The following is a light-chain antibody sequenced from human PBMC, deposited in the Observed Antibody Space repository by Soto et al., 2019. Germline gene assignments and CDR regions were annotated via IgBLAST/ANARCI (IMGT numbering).Light chain of an antibody. V-gene: IGLV2-14*01. CDR2: EVS. J-gene: IGLJ1*01. CDR3: SSYTSSRTLV. CDR1: SSDVGAYNY. Sequence: ALSQPASVSGSPGQSITISCTGTSSDVGAYNYVSWYQQHPGKAPKLMIYEVSNRPSGASHRFSGSKSDNTASLTISGLQTDDEADYYCSSYTSSRTLVFGTGTKVTVL.